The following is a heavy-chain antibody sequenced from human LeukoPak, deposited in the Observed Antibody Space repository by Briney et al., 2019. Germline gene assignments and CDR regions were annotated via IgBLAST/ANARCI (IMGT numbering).Heavy chain of an antibody. Sequence: SVKVSCTASGGTFSSYAISWVRQAPGQGLEWMGRIIPILGIANYAQKFQGRVTITADKSTSTAYMELSSLRSEDTAVYYCASPLEMATINHDAFDIWGQGTMVTVSS. CDR1: GGTFSSYA. CDR3: ASPLEMATINHDAFDI. J-gene: IGHJ3*02. V-gene: IGHV1-69*04. D-gene: IGHD5-24*01. CDR2: IIPILGIA.